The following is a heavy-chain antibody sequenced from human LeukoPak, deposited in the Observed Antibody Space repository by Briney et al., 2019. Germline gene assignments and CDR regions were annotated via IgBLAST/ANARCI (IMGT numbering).Heavy chain of an antibody. CDR2: INPNSGGT. D-gene: IGHD6-19*01. V-gene: IGHV1-2*02. J-gene: IGHJ4*02. CDR3: AVGYSSGYHYFDY. CDR1: GYTFTGYY. Sequence: ASVTVSCTASGYTFTGYYMHWVRQAPGQGLEWMGWINPNSGGTNYAQKFQGRVTMTRDTSISTAYMELSRLRSDDTAVYYCAVGYSSGYHYFDYWGQGTLVTVSS.